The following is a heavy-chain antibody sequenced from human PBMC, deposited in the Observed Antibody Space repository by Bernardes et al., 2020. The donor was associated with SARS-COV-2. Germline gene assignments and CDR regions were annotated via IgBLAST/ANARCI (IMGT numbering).Heavy chain of an antibody. V-gene: IGHV3-30*18. Sequence: GGSLRLSCAASGSTFSSYGMHWVRQAPGKGLDWVAGIFFDGSKTYHADSVKGRFTISRDNSKNTLYLQMNSLRSEDTGVYYCAKEFGGAVGDGVVVWGQGTKV. J-gene: IGHJ6*02. CDR3: AKEFGGAVGDGVVV. CDR2: IFFDGSKT. CDR1: GSTFSSYG. D-gene: IGHD3-3*01.